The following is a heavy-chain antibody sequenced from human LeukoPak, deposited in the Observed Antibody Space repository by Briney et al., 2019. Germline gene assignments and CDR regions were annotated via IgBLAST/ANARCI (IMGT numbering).Heavy chain of an antibody. CDR1: GGSISSSNYY. J-gene: IGHJ4*02. Sequence: PSETLSLTCTVSGGSISSSNYYWGWIRQPPGKGLEWIGNIYYSGSTYYNPSLKSRVTISVDTSKNQFSLKLSSVTAADTAVYYCARGNDVDYGGNSAFDYWGQGTLVTVSS. CDR3: ARGNDVDYGGNSAFDY. CDR2: IYYSGST. D-gene: IGHD4-23*01. V-gene: IGHV4-39*01.